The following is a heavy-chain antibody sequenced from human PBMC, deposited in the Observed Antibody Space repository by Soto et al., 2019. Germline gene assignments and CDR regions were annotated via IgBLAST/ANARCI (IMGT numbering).Heavy chain of an antibody. Sequence: GASLEVSCKASGYTFTIYGISWVRQAPGQGLEWMGWISAYNGNTNYAQKLQGRVTMTTDTSTSTAYMELRSLRSDDTAVYYCARDLVLAVGELVVGFDYWGQGTLVTVSS. CDR2: ISAYNGNT. CDR3: ARDLVLAVGELVVGFDY. CDR1: GYTFTIYG. D-gene: IGHD3-10*01. J-gene: IGHJ4*02. V-gene: IGHV1-18*01.